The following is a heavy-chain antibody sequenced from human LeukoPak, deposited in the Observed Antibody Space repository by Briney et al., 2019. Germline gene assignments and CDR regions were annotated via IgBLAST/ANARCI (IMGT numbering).Heavy chain of an antibody. J-gene: IGHJ6*03. CDR3: ARDRWIQLWSYYYYYMDV. Sequence: GGSLGLSCAASGFTFSSYWMSWVRQAPGKGLEWVANIKQDGSEKYYVDSVKGRFTISRDNAKNSLYLQMNSLRAEDTAVYYCARDRWIQLWSYYYYYMDVWGKGTTVTVSS. D-gene: IGHD5-18*01. V-gene: IGHV3-7*01. CDR2: IKQDGSEK. CDR1: GFTFSSYW.